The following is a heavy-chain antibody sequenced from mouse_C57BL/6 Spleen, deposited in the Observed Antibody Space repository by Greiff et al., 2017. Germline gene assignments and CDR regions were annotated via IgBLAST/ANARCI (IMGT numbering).Heavy chain of an antibody. Sequence: QVQLQQSGAELVRPGTSVKLSCKASGYTFTSYWMHWVKQRPGQGLEWIGVIDPSDSYTNYNQKFKGKATLTVDTSSSTAYMQLSSLTSEDSAVYYCARRRGNYSRGYFDVWGTGTTVTVSS. CDR1: GYTFTSYW. J-gene: IGHJ1*03. CDR3: ARRRGNYSRGYFDV. D-gene: IGHD2-1*01. CDR2: IDPSDSYT. V-gene: IGHV1-59*01.